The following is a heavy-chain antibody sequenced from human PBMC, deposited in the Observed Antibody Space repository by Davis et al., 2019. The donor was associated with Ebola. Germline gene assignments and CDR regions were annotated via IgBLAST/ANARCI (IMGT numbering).Heavy chain of an antibody. CDR2: ISSSGSTI. CDR3: ARERITMVRGVIITMRYFDY. CDR1: GFTFSDYY. D-gene: IGHD3-10*01. Sequence: GESLKISCAASGFTFSDYYMSWIRQAPGKGLEWVSYISSSGSTIYYADSVKGRFTISRDNSKNTLYLQMNSLRAEDTAVYYCARERITMVRGVIITMRYFDYWGQGTLVTVSS. J-gene: IGHJ4*02. V-gene: IGHV3-11*01.